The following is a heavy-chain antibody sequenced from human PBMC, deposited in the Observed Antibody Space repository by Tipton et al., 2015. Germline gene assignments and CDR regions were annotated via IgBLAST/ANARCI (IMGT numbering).Heavy chain of an antibody. CDR1: GGSISSSSYY. Sequence: TLSLTCTVSGGSISSSSYYWAWIRQPPGKGLEWIGSLYFSGSTYYNPSLKSRVTISIDRFKNQFSLKLCSVTAADTAVYYCASPSLPHDRGDYYFQSWGQGSLVTVSS. CDR3: ASPSLPHDRGDYYFQS. D-gene: IGHD2-21*02. J-gene: IGHJ4*02. CDR2: LYFSGST. V-gene: IGHV4-39*01.